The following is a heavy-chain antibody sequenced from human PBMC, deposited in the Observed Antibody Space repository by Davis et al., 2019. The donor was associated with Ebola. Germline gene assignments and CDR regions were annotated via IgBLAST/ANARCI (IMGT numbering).Heavy chain of an antibody. CDR1: GFTFSSYG. Sequence: SCAASGFTFSSYGMHWVRQAPGKGLEWVEVISYDGSNKYYADSVKGRFTISRDNAKNSLYLQMNSLRAEDTAVYYCARGPSTGNSFSYWGQGTLVTVSS. J-gene: IGHJ4*02. CDR2: ISYDGSNK. V-gene: IGHV3-30*03. D-gene: IGHD6-13*01. CDR3: ARGPSTGNSFSY.